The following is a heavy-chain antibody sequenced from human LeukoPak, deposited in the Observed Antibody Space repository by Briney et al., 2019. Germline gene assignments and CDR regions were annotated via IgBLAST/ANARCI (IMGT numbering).Heavy chain of an antibody. V-gene: IGHV3-30*18. CDR2: ISYDGSNK. J-gene: IGHJ4*02. D-gene: IGHD6-13*01. CDR1: GFTFSSYG. CDR3: AKGRYSSSWYYFDY. Sequence: GRSLRLSCAASGFTFSSYGMHWVRQAPGKGLEWVAVISYDGSNKYYADSVKGRFTISRDNSKNTLYLQMNSLRAKDTAVYYCAKGRYSSSWYYFDYWGQGTLVTVSS.